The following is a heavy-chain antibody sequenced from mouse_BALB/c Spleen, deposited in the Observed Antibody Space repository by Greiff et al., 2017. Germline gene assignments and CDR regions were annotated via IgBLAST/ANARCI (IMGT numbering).Heavy chain of an antibody. CDR1: GFSLTSYG. V-gene: IGHV2-2*02. Sequence: VKLMESGPGLVQPSQSLSITCTVSGFSLTSYGVHWVRQSPGKGLEWLGVIWSGGSTDYNAAFISRLSISKDNSKSQVFFKMNSLQANDTAIYYCARGGYGYYAMDYWGQGTSVTVSS. CDR3: ARGGYGYYAMDY. J-gene: IGHJ4*01. D-gene: IGHD3-2*02. CDR2: IWSGGST.